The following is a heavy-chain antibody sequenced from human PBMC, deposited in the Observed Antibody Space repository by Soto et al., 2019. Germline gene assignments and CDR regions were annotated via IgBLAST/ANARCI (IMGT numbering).Heavy chain of an antibody. CDR1: SGSASSYY. D-gene: IGHD3-3*01. Sequence: QVQLQESGPGLVRPSETLSLTCSVSSGSASSYYWGWIRQSPGRGLEWIGYKYSDGRATYNPSLSSRVTISIHTSRKQFSLNLRSAAAADTAVYYCARGYFDARRGSRFPNWFYPWGQGTLVTVSS. V-gene: IGHV4-4*09. J-gene: IGHJ5*02. CDR2: KYSDGRA. CDR3: ARGYFDARRGSRFPNWFYP.